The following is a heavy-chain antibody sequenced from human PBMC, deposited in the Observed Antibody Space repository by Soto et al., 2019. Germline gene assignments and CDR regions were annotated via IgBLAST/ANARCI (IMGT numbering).Heavy chain of an antibody. J-gene: IGHJ6*02. CDR1: GGSVSSGSYY. Sequence: QVQLQESGPGLVKPSETLSITCTVSGGSVSSGSYYWSWIRQPPGKGLEWIGYIYYSGSTNYNPSLKSRVTISVDTSKNQFSLKLSSVTAADTAVYYCARDASTTVVTHYYGMDVWGQGTTVTVSS. D-gene: IGHD4-17*01. CDR2: IYYSGST. CDR3: ARDASTTVVTHYYGMDV. V-gene: IGHV4-61*01.